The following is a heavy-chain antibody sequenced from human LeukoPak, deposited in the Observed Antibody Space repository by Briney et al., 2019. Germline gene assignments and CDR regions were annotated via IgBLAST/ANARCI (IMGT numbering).Heavy chain of an antibody. V-gene: IGHV4-30-2*01. D-gene: IGHD6-13*01. CDR1: GGSISSGGYY. Sequence: SQTLSLTCTVSGGSISSGGYYWSWIRQPPGKGLEWIGYIYHSGSTYYNPSLKSRVTISVDRSKNQFSLKLSSVTAADTAVYYCAGSGYSSSWYKGWWFDPWGQGTLVTVSS. CDR2: IYHSGST. CDR3: AGSGYSSSWYKGWWFDP. J-gene: IGHJ5*02.